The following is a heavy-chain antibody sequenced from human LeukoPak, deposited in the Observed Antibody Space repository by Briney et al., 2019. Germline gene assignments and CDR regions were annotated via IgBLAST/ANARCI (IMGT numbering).Heavy chain of an antibody. CDR3: ARAITGDTVSTFDP. V-gene: IGHV3-74*01. Sequence: QSGGSLRVSCAASGFTFSSYWMHWVRQAPGKGLVWVSRIDSDGISTSYADSVKGRFTISRDNAKNTLYLQMNSLRAEDTAVYFCARAITGDTVSTFDPWGQGTLVTVSS. J-gene: IGHJ5*02. D-gene: IGHD2-2*01. CDR1: GFTFSSYW. CDR2: IDSDGIST.